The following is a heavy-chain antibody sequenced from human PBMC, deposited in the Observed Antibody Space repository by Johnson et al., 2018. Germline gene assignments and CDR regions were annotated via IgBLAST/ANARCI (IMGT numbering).Heavy chain of an antibody. V-gene: IGHV1-8*02. CDR1: GYIFTGYD. CDR3: ARSWDGYSSGGFPGF. J-gene: IGHJ4*02. CDR2: INPNTGKT. Sequence: QVRLVESGAEVKKPGASVKVSCKASGYIFTGYDINWVRQATGQGLEWMGYINPNTGKTGYAQKFQGRVTMTRDTSITTAYMALSSLRSEDTAVYYCARSWDGYSSGGFPGFWGRGTLVTVSS. D-gene: IGHD6-19*01.